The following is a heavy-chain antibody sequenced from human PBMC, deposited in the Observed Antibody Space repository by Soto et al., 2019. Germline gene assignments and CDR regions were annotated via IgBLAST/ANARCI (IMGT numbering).Heavy chain of an antibody. Sequence: QVQLQQWGAGLLKPSETLSLTCAVYGGSFSGYYWSWIRQPPGKGLEWIGEINHSGSTNYNPSLTSRVTISVDTSKNQFSLKLSSVTAADTAVYYCARGRPIIAVAEEIDYWGQGTLVTVSS. CDR2: INHSGST. CDR3: ARGRPIIAVAEEIDY. V-gene: IGHV4-34*01. CDR1: GGSFSGYY. D-gene: IGHD6-19*01. J-gene: IGHJ4*02.